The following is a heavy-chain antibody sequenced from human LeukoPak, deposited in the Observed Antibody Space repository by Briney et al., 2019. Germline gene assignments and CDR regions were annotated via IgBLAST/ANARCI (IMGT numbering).Heavy chain of an antibody. CDR1: GFTFDDYA. CDR3: ARQDSGSYFGAPDY. Sequence: GGSLRLSCVASGFTFDDYAMHWVRQAPGKGLEWVSGISWNSGSIGYADSVKGRFTISRDNAKNSLYLQMNSLRAEDTALYYCARQDSGSYFGAPDYWGQGTLVTVSS. V-gene: IGHV3-9*01. D-gene: IGHD1-26*01. CDR2: ISWNSGSI. J-gene: IGHJ4*02.